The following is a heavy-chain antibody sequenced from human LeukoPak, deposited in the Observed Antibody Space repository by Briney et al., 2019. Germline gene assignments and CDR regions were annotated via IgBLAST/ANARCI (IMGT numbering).Heavy chain of an antibody. CDR2: INPSGGST. D-gene: IGHD6-6*01. Sequence: ASVKVSCKASGYTFTSYYMPWVRQAPGHGLEWMGIINPSGGSTSYAQKFQGRVTMPTDMSTSTNYMELSSLRSEDTAVYYCASRRWLHSSSSFGWFDPWGQGTLVTVYS. V-gene: IGHV1-46*01. CDR3: ASRRWLHSSSSFGWFDP. CDR1: GYTFTSYY. J-gene: IGHJ5*02.